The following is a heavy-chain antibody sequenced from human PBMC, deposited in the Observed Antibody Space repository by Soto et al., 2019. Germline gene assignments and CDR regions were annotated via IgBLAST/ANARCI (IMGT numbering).Heavy chain of an antibody. CDR3: ARHLPYCGGDCYSLDY. CDR1: GGSISSGGYY. D-gene: IGHD2-21*02. J-gene: IGHJ4*02. CDR2: ISYSGST. Sequence: LSLTCTVSGGSISSGGYYWSWIRQHPGTGLEWIGHISYSGSTYYNTSLKSRVTISVDTSRNQFSLILSSVTAADTAVYYCARHLPYCGGDCYSLDYWGQGTLVTVSS. V-gene: IGHV4-31*03.